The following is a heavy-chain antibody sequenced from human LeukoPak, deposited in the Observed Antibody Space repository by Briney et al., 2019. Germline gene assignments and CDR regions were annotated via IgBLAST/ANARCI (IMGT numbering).Heavy chain of an antibody. CDR3: ARRRAYRGGPFDY. D-gene: IGHD1-26*01. J-gene: IGHJ4*02. CDR1: GGSISSSSYY. V-gene: IGHV4-39*07. CDR2: IYYSGST. Sequence: PSETLSLTCTVSGGSISSSSYYWGWIRQPPGKGLEWIGSIYYSGSTYYNPSLKSRVTISVDTSKNQFSLKLSSVTAADTAVYYCARRRAYRGGPFDYWGQGTLVTVSS.